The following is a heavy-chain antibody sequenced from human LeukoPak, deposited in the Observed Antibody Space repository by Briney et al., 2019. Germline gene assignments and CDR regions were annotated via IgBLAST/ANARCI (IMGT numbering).Heavy chain of an antibody. V-gene: IGHV1-8*01. D-gene: IGHD3-3*01. CDR1: GYTFTSYD. CDR3: ARGVNYDFWSGYYFLGAYYYGMDV. CDR2: MNPNSGNT. J-gene: IGHJ6*02. Sequence: ASVKVSCKASGYTFTSYDINWVRQATGRGLEWMGWMNPNSGNTGYAQKFQGRVTMTRNTSISTAYMELSSLRSEDTAVYYCARGVNYDFWSGYYFLGAYYYGMDVWGQGTTVTVSS.